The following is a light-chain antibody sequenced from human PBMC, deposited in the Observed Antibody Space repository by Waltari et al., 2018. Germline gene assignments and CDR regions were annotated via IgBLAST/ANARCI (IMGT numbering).Light chain of an antibody. CDR1: VLAKRY. CDR3: YSVDDNKRV. CDR2: KDS. J-gene: IGLJ2*01. Sequence: SYELTQPSSVSVSPGQTARITCSGEVLAKRYTRWFQQKPGQAPVLVIYKDSERPSGIPGRFSGSSSGTTVTLTISGAQVEDEADYYCYSVDDNKRVFGGGTKLTVL. V-gene: IGLV3-27*01.